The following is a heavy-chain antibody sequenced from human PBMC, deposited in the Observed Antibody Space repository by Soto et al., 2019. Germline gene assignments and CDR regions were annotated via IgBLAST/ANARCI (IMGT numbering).Heavy chain of an antibody. Sequence: GESRRLACAASGFTFSSYAMSWVSQAPGKGVEWVSAISGSGGSTYYADSGNRRFTISRDNSKNTLYLQMNSLRAEDTAVYYCAKGAYDSSGYYADFDYWGQVT. CDR1: GFTFSSYA. V-gene: IGHV3-23*01. CDR3: AKGAYDSSGYYADFDY. CDR2: ISGSGGST. J-gene: IGHJ4*02. D-gene: IGHD3-22*01.